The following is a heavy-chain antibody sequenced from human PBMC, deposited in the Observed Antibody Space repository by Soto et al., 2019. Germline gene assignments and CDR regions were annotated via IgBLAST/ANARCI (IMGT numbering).Heavy chain of an antibody. J-gene: IGHJ5*02. Sequence: PGYSLTISCRASGYSFTSYWISWVRQMTGKGLEWMGRIDPSDSYTNYSPSFQGHVTISADKSISTAYLQWSSLKASDTAMYYCARHGWRGYSGVRPGDWFDPWGQGALVTGSS. D-gene: IGHD5-12*01. V-gene: IGHV5-10-1*01. CDR1: GYSFTSYW. CDR3: ARHGWRGYSGVRPGDWFDP. CDR2: IDPSDSYT.